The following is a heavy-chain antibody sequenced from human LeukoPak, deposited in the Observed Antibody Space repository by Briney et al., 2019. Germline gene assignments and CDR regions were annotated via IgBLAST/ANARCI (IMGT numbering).Heavy chain of an antibody. V-gene: IGHV4-34*01. CDR3: ARTARQARYGSGSYSFDP. CDR2: INHSGST. J-gene: IGHJ5*02. CDR1: GGSFSGYY. Sequence: SETLSLTCAVYGGSFSGYYWSWIRQPPGKGLEWIGEINHSGSTNYNTSLKSRVTISVDTSKNQFSLKLSSVTAADTAVYYCARTARQARYGSGSYSFDPWGQGTLVTVSS. D-gene: IGHD3-10*01.